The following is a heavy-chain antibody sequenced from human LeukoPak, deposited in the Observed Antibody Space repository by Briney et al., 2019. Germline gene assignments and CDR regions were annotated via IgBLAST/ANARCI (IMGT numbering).Heavy chain of an antibody. J-gene: IGHJ4*02. CDR3: ARFPY. CDR2: IYTSGST. V-gene: IGHV4-61*02. Sequence: PSQTLSLTCTVSGGSISSGSYYWSWIRQPAGKGLEWIGRIYTSGSTNYNPSLKSRVTISVDTSKDQFSLKLSSVTAADTAAYYCARFPYWGQGTLVTVSS. CDR1: GGSISSGSYY.